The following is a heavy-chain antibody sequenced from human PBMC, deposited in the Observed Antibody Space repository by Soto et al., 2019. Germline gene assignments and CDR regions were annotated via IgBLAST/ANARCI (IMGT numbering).Heavy chain of an antibody. CDR2: ISYDGSNK. CDR1: GFTFSSYA. J-gene: IGHJ6*02. D-gene: IGHD2-2*01. Sequence: GGSLRLSCAASGFTFSSYAMHWVRQAPGKGLEWVAVISYDGSNKYYADSVKGRFTISRDNSKNTLYLQMNSLRAEDTAVYYCARDRGGDIVVVPADIYYYGMDVWGQGTTVTVSS. CDR3: ARDRGGDIVVVPADIYYYGMDV. V-gene: IGHV3-30-3*01.